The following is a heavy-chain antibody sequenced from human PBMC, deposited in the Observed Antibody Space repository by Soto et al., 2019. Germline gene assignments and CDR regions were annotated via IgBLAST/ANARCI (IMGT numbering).Heavy chain of an antibody. Sequence: GASVEVSCKASGYSFTNYGFSWLRQAPGQGLEWMGWISTYNGNTDYPQKFQGRVTMTTDTSTSTAYMELRSLRSDDTAFYYCARDRFSVTKTLVFDYGGREPLVTVST. D-gene: IGHD4-17*01. CDR1: GYSFTNYG. V-gene: IGHV1-18*01. CDR3: ARDRFSVTKTLVFDY. J-gene: IGHJ4*02. CDR2: ISTYNGNT.